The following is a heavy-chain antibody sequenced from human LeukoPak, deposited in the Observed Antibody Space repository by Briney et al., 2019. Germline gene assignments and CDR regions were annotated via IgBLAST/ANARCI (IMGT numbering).Heavy chain of an antibody. Sequence: TLSLTCTVSGGSISNGGYYWNWIRQHPGKGLEWIGYIYYSGSTYYNPSLKSRVTISVDTSKNQFSLRLSSVTAADTAVYFCARTYCGGDCYYGYWGQGTLVTVSS. CDR2: IYYSGST. D-gene: IGHD2-21*02. V-gene: IGHV4-31*03. CDR1: GGSISNGGYY. J-gene: IGHJ4*02. CDR3: ARTYCGGDCYYGY.